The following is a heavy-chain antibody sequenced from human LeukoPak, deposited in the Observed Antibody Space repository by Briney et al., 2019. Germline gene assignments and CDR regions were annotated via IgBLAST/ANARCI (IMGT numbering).Heavy chain of an antibody. CDR1: GFTFSSYA. Sequence: GGSLRLSCAASGFTFSSYAMSWVRQAPGKGLEWVSSINGGGGSTYYADSVKGRFTISRDNSKNTLYLQMNNLRAEDTAIYYCARDLIPFRWSDPFDYWGQGNLVTVSS. CDR3: ARDLIPFRWSDPFDY. D-gene: IGHD2/OR15-2a*01. V-gene: IGHV3-23*01. CDR2: INGGGGST. J-gene: IGHJ4*02.